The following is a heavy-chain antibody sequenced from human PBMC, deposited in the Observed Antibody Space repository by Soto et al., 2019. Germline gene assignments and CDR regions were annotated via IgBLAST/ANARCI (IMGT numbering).Heavy chain of an antibody. CDR3: ARDGETVDALYVSRYYYYGMDV. J-gene: IGHJ6*02. CDR2: ISAYNGNT. D-gene: IGHD2-8*01. CDR1: GYTFTSYG. V-gene: IGHV1-18*04. Sequence: QVQLVQSGAEVKKPGASVKVSCKASGYTFTSYGISWVRQAPGQGLEWMGWISAYNGNTNYAQKLPGRVTMTTATSTSTDYMELRSLRSDDTAVYYCARDGETVDALYVSRYYYYGMDVWGQGTTVTVS.